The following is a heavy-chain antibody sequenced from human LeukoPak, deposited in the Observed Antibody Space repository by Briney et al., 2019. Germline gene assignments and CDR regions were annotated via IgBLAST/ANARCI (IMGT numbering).Heavy chain of an antibody. CDR1: GGPFSGYF. J-gene: IGHJ4*02. D-gene: IGHD6-13*01. CDR2: IHNSGTT. CDR3: ARSSIAALAKGGFYYFDF. V-gene: IGHV4-34*01. Sequence: SETLSLTCAVSGGPFSGYFWSWIRQSSGKGLEWIGEIHNSGTTNYNPSLNSQVTISEDTSKNQFSLKLNSVTAADTAVYYCARSSIAALAKGGFYYFDFWGQGILVTVSS.